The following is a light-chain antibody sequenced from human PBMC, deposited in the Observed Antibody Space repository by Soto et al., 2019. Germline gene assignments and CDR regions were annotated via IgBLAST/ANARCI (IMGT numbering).Light chain of an antibody. CDR1: ISDVGTYNY. Sequence: QSALTQPASVSGSPGQSVAISCTGTISDVGTYNYVSWYQQHPGKAPKLLIYEVTNRPSGVSPRFSGSKSGYTASLTISGLQAEDEADYYCSSYAGSSNVFGTGTKLTVL. J-gene: IGLJ1*01. CDR3: SSYAGSSNV. CDR2: EVT. V-gene: IGLV2-14*01.